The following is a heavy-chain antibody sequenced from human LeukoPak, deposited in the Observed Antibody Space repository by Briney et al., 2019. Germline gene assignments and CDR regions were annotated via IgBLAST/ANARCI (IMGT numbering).Heavy chain of an antibody. CDR2: INHSGGA. Sequence: SETLSLTCAVYGGSFIGYYWSWIRQPPGKGLEWIGEINHSGGAHYNPSLKSRVTISADTSKSHFSLKLGSMTAADTAVYYCARVPLRFLEPFDYWGQGTLVTVSS. J-gene: IGHJ4*02. V-gene: IGHV4-34*01. CDR3: ARVPLRFLEPFDY. D-gene: IGHD3-3*01. CDR1: GGSFIGYY.